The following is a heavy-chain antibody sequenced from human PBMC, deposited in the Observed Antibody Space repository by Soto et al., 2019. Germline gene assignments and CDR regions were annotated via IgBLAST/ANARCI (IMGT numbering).Heavy chain of an antibody. D-gene: IGHD2-2*01. CDR2: VSTNGAT. CDR3: ARYCSSTSCYPFDY. CDR1: DDFISSYY. J-gene: IGHJ4*02. V-gene: IGHV4-4*07. Sequence: SETLSLTCTVSDDFISSYYWNWIRQPAGKGLEWIGRVSTNGATNYNPSLESRVTMSVDTSKNQFSLKLSSVTAADTAVYYCARYCSSTSCYPFDYWGQGTLVTVSS.